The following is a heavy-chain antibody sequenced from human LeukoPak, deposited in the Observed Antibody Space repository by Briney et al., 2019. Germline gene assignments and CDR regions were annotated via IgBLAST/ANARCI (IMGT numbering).Heavy chain of an antibody. J-gene: IGHJ4*02. D-gene: IGHD1-26*01. CDR3: ARQVPIVGATIFGY. Sequence: SVKVSCKASGGTFSSYAISWVRQAPGQGLEWMGGIIPIFGTANYAQKFQGRVTITADKSTSTAYMELSSLRSEDTAVYYCARQVPIVGATIFGYWGQGTLVTVSS. CDR1: GGTFSSYA. CDR2: IIPIFGTA. V-gene: IGHV1-69*06.